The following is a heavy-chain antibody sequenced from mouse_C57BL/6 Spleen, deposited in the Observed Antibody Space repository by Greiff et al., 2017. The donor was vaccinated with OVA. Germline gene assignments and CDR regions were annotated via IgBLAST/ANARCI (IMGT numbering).Heavy chain of an antibody. J-gene: IGHJ3*01. Sequence: QVQLQQSGAELVRPGASVTLSCKASGYTFTDYEMHWVKQTPVHGLEWIGAIDPETGGTAYNQKFKGKAILTADKSSSTAYMELRSLTSEDSAVYYCTGIPLGSPFAYWGQGTLVTVSA. CDR1: GYTFTDYE. CDR2: IDPETGGT. V-gene: IGHV1-15*01. CDR3: TGIPLGSPFAY. D-gene: IGHD3-1*01.